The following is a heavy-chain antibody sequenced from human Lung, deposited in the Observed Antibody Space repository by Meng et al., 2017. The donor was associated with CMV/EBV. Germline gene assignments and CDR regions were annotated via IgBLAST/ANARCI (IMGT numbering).Heavy chain of an antibody. V-gene: IGHV4-4*02. CDR2: IYHSGGT. D-gene: IGHD6-19*01. J-gene: IGHJ4*02. Sequence: QVHLQGAGPGLVQPSGTLSPTCAVSGGSISISTLWSWIPQPPGKGLAWIGEIYHSGGTNYNPSLRGRVTISLDKSKNQFSRPLRSVTAADTAVYYCARDPYATGWAGWGQGTLVTVSS. CDR3: ARDPYATGWAG. CDR1: GGSISISTL.